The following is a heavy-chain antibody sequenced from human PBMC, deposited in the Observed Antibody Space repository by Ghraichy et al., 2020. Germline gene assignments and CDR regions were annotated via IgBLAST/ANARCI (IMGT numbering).Heavy chain of an antibody. CDR3: ASQDSPYEPFDY. J-gene: IGHJ4*02. CDR2: VSYSGST. V-gene: IGHV4-59*01. CDR1: GGSISRYY. D-gene: IGHD5-12*01. Sequence: ETLSLTCTVSGGSISRYYWSWIRQPPGKGLEWIGYVSYSGSTNYNPSLESRVTILIDTSRNQFSLTLFSVSAADTATYFCASQDSPYEPFDYWGQGTLVTVSS.